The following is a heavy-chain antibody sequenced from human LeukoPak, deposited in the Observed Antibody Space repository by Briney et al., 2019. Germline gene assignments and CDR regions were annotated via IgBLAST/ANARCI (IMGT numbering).Heavy chain of an antibody. CDR2: ISWNSGSI. V-gene: IGHV3-9*01. CDR3: ARRNYGDYDPFDI. Sequence: PGGSLRLSCAASGFTFDDYAMHWVRQAPGKGLEGFSGISWNSGSIGYADSVKGRFTISRDNAKNSLYLQMNSLRDEDTAVYYCARRNYGDYDPFDIWGQGTMVTVSS. J-gene: IGHJ3*02. D-gene: IGHD4-17*01. CDR1: GFTFDDYA.